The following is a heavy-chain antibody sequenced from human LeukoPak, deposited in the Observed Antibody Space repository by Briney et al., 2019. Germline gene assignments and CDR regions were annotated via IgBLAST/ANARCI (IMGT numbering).Heavy chain of an antibody. CDR2: ISSSGSTI. CDR3: ARDRYYDSSGYPSFDY. J-gene: IGHJ4*02. Sequence: GGSLRLSCAASEFTFSSYSMNWVRQAPGKGLEWVSYISSSGSTIYYADSVKGRFTISRDNAKNSLYLQMNSLRAEDTAVYYCARDRYYDSSGYPSFDYWGQGTLVTVSS. V-gene: IGHV3-48*04. CDR1: EFTFSSYS. D-gene: IGHD3-22*01.